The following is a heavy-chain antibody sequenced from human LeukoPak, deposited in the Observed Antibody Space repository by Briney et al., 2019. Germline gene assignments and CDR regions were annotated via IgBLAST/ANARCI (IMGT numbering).Heavy chain of an antibody. Sequence: PSETLSLTCAVYGGSFSGYYWSWIRQPPGKGLEWIGEINHSGGTNYNPSLKSRVTISVDTSKNQFSLKLSSVTAADTAVYYCARQVPYYYDGSPYFDYWGQGTLVTVSS. J-gene: IGHJ4*02. V-gene: IGHV4-34*01. D-gene: IGHD3-22*01. CDR1: GGSFSGYY. CDR2: INHSGGT. CDR3: ARQVPYYYDGSPYFDY.